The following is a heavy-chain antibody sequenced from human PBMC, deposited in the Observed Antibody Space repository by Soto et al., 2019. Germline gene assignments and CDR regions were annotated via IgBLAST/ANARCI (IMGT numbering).Heavy chain of an antibody. V-gene: IGHV4-4*02. J-gene: IGHJ4*02. CDR2: IYHSGST. CDR3: ARVFTSSVVVAYYFDY. CDR1: GGSISSSNW. Sequence: QVQLQESGPGLVKPSGTLSLTCAVSGGSISSSNWWSWVRQPPGKGLEWIGEIYHSGSTNYNPSLKSRVTLSVDKSKNQFSLKLSSVSAADTAVYYCARVFTSSVVVAYYFDYWGQGTLVTVSS. D-gene: IGHD2-15*01.